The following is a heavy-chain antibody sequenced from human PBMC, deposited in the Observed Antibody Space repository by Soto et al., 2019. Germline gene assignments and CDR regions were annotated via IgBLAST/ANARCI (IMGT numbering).Heavy chain of an antibody. CDR2: IYYSGST. V-gene: IGHV4-59*08. CDR3: TRRCTNGVCSGLTVYLAFFI. CDR1: GGSISSYY. Sequence: SETLSLTCTVSGGSISSYYWSWIRQPPGKGLEWIGYIYYSGSTNYNPSLKSRVTISVDTSKNQFSLKLSSVTAADTAVYYGTRRCTNGVCSGLTVYLAFFIWGQGTMVTVPS. J-gene: IGHJ3*02. D-gene: IGHD2-8*01.